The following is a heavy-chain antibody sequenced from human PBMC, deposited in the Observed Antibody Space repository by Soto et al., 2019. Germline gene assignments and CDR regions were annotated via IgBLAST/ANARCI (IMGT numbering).Heavy chain of an antibody. J-gene: IGHJ6*02. D-gene: IGHD3-9*01. CDR2: ISSSSSYI. V-gene: IGHV3-21*01. CDR1: GFTFSNYG. Sequence: GGSLRLSCAASGFTFSNYGMHWVRQAPGKGLEWVSSISSSSSYIYYADSMRGRFTVSRDNAKNSLYLQMNSLRAEDTAVYYCARGGFYDILAAGYYYYGMDVWGQGTTVTVSS. CDR3: ARGGFYDILAAGYYYYGMDV.